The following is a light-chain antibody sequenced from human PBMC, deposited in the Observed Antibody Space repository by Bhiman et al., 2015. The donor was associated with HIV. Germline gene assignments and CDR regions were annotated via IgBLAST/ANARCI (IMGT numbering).Light chain of an antibody. CDR1: SSDIGAYNF. V-gene: IGLV2-23*02. J-gene: IGLJ3*02. CDR3: CSYAGSYTWV. Sequence: QSALTQPASVSGSPGQSITISCSGSSSDIGAYNFVSWYQHHPGKVPKLIIYDVSLRPSGVSNRFSGSKSGNTASLTISGLQAEDEANYYCCSYAGSYTWVFGGGTKLTVL. CDR2: DVS.